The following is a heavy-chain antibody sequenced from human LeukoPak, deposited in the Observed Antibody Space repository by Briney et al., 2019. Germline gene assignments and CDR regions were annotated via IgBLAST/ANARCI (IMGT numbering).Heavy chain of an antibody. CDR3: ASPESSCSAGSCSLTGFHH. J-gene: IGHJ1*01. CDR1: DGSISGYP. V-gene: IGHV4-59*01. CDR2: IYYSGST. Sequence: SGTLSLTCTVSDGSISGYPWSCIRQPPGKGLEWIGYIYYSGSTNYNPSLKSRVTISVDTSKNQFSLKLSSVTAADTAVYYCASPESSCSAGSCSLTGFHHWGQGTLVTVSS. D-gene: IGHD2-15*01.